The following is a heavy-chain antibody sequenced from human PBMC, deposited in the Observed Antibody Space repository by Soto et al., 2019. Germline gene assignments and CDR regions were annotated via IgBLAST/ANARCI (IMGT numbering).Heavy chain of an antibody. D-gene: IGHD2-8*01. J-gene: IGHJ4*02. CDR1: GYTFTDYY. Sequence: ASVKVSCKASGYTFTDYYMHWVRQAPGQGLEWMGWINPNSGATSYAQRFQGRVTMTRDTSISTAYMELSRLTSDDTAVYYCAREGGDIVQMVYALPWYWGQVPLVTVSS. CDR3: AREGGDIVQMVYALPWY. V-gene: IGHV1-2*02. CDR2: INPNSGAT.